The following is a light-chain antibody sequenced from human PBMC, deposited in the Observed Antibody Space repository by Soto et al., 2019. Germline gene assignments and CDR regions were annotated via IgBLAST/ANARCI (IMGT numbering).Light chain of an antibody. CDR2: DAS. Sequence: ASVGDRVNITCRASQSISSWLAWYQQKPGKAPKLLIYDASSLESGVPSRFSGSGSGTEFTLTISSLQPDDFATYYCQQYNSWWTFGQGTKVDIK. V-gene: IGKV1-5*01. J-gene: IGKJ1*01. CDR1: QSISSW. CDR3: QQYNSWWT.